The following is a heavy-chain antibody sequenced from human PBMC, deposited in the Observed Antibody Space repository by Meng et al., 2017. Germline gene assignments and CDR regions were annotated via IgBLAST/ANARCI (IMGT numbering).Heavy chain of an antibody. CDR2: MNPNSGNT. Sequence: QVKMVQSGAEVKKREAAMNVSGKASGYTFTSYDINWVRQATGQGLEWMGWMNPNSGNTGYAQKFQGRVTITRNTSISTAYMELSSLRSEDTAVYYCARGYYGSGLFDPWGQGTLVTVSS. V-gene: IGHV1-8*03. CDR3: ARGYYGSGLFDP. J-gene: IGHJ5*02. CDR1: GYTFTSYD. D-gene: IGHD3-10*01.